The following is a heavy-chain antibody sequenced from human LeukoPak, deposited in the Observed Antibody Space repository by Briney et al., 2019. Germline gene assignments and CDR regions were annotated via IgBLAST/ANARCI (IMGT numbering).Heavy chain of an antibody. CDR3: GRGLGTYDSSDLTWPMISF. CDR2: MNPDSGDT. V-gene: IGHV1-8*01. CDR1: GYTFSSYE. D-gene: IGHD3-22*01. J-gene: IGHJ4*02. Sequence: GASAKVSCKASGYTFSSYEINWVRQATGQGLEWMGWMNPDSGDTAYAQKFQGRITMTRSTSISTAYMELSSLRSDDTAVYYCGRGLGTYDSSDLTWPMISFWGQGTLVTVSS.